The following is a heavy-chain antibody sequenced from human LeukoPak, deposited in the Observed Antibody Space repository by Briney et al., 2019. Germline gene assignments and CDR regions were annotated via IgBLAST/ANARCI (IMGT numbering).Heavy chain of an antibody. J-gene: IGHJ6*02. Sequence: GRSLRLSCTGFGFIFGDHAMSWVRQAPGKGIEWVGFIRSKAYGATTEYAASVKGRFTISRDDSKGIAYLQMNSLEIEDTAVYYCARGPILLWLHNGMDVWGQGTTVTVSS. CDR1: GFIFGDHA. CDR2: IRSKAYGATT. V-gene: IGHV3-49*04. CDR3: ARGPILLWLHNGMDV. D-gene: IGHD6-19*01.